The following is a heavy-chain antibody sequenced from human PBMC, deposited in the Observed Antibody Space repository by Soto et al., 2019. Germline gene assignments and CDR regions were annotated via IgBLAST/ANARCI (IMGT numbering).Heavy chain of an antibody. CDR3: AKDGDYYDSSGYYRYWYFDL. CDR1: GFTFSSYA. Sequence: EVQLLESGGGLVQPGGSLRLSCAASGFTFSSYAVSWVRQAPGKGLEWVSTISGSGGSTYYADSGKGRFTISRDNPKNTXSXXITSLRAEDTAVYYCAKDGDYYDSSGYYRYWYFDLWGRGTLVTVSS. J-gene: IGHJ2*01. D-gene: IGHD3-22*01. CDR2: ISGSGGST. V-gene: IGHV3-23*01.